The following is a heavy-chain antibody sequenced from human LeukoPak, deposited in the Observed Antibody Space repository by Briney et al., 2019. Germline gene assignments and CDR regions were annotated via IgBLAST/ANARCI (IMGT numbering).Heavy chain of an antibody. CDR3: ARDAGNSGYGCDL. D-gene: IGHD5-12*01. J-gene: IGHJ5*02. CDR1: GFIFSQFS. V-gene: IGHV3-48*01. Sequence: GGSLRLSCAASGFIFSQFSMNWVRPAPGKGLEWVSHIRYTGETFYADSVKGRFTISKDNARNSLYLQMNDLRGEDTAIYYCARDAGNSGYGCDLWGQGTLVTVSS. CDR2: IRYTGET.